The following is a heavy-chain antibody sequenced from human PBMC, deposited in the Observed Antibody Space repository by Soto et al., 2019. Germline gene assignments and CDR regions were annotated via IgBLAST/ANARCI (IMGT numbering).Heavy chain of an antibody. Sequence: PGESLKISCKGSGYSFTSCWISWVRQMPGKGLEWMGRIDPSDSYTNYSPSFQGHVTISADKSISTAYLQWSSLKASDTAMYYCARLQATTPIFGVVIMKYYGMDVWGQGTTVTVSS. V-gene: IGHV5-10-1*01. J-gene: IGHJ6*02. D-gene: IGHD3-3*01. CDR1: GYSFTSCW. CDR3: ARLQATTPIFGVVIMKYYGMDV. CDR2: IDPSDSYT.